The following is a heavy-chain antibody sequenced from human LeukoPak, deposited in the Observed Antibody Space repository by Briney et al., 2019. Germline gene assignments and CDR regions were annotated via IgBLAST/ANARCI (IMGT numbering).Heavy chain of an antibody. V-gene: IGHV3-30*04. J-gene: IGHJ4*02. CDR2: ISYDGSSK. Sequence: PGGSLRLSCAASGFTFRSFPMHWVRQAPGKGLEWVAFISYDGSSKYYADSVKGRFTISRDNSKNIVHLHMNSLRIDDTAVYYCARESSSTYVRNFFDFWGQGALVTVSS. CDR3: ARESSSTYVRNFFDF. D-gene: IGHD6-13*01. CDR1: GFTFRSFP.